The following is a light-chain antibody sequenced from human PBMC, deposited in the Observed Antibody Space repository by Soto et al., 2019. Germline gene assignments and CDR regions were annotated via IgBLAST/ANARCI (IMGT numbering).Light chain of an antibody. J-gene: IGKJ1*01. CDR1: QSISSW. CDR3: QQYTDYPWT. CDR2: KAS. V-gene: IGKV1-5*03. Sequence: DIQMTQSPSTLSTSVGDRVTITCRASQSISSWLAWYQQKPGKAPKLLIYKASSLESGVPSRFSGSGSETEFTLTISSLQHDDFATYYCQQYTDYPWTFGQGTKVEIK.